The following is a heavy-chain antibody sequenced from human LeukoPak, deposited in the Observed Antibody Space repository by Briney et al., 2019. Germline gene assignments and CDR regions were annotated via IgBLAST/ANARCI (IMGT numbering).Heavy chain of an antibody. CDR1: GFSFSDAW. V-gene: IGHV3-15*07. Sequence: PGGSLRLSCAASGFSFSDAWTNWVRQAPGKGLEWVGHIRSKADGGTPDYIAPVKGRFTISRDDSKDTLYLQMNSLNTEGTAMYYCTTRSPARYCSDGACYSSADYWGQGTLVTVSS. CDR2: IRSKADGGTP. D-gene: IGHD2-15*01. CDR3: TTRSPARYCSDGACYSSADY. J-gene: IGHJ4*02.